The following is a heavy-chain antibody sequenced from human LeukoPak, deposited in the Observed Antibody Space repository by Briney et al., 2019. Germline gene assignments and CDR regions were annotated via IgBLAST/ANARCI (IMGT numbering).Heavy chain of an antibody. V-gene: IGHV1-2*06. J-gene: IGHJ5*02. CDR1: GYTFTGYY. Sequence: ASVTVSCKASGYTFTGYYMHWVRQAPGQGLGWMGRINPKNGDTNYAQKFQDRVTMSRDTSMGAAYMEISRLTYDDTAVYFCGRGIQSFDPWGQGTLVTVSS. CDR3: GRGIQSFDP. CDR2: INPKNGDT.